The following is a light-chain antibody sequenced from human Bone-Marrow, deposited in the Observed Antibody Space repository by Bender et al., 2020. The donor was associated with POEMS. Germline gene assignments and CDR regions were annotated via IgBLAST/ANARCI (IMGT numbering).Light chain of an antibody. V-gene: IGLV2-14*02. CDR3: TSYTRSATYV. J-gene: IGLJ1*01. CDR1: SSDVGSYNL. Sequence: QSALTQPASVSGSPGQSITISCTGTSSDVGSYNLVSWYQQHPGKAPKAIIFDVSSRPSGTSNRFSGSKSGNTASLTISELQAEDEAVYYCTSYTRSATYVFGTGTTVIVL. CDR2: DVS.